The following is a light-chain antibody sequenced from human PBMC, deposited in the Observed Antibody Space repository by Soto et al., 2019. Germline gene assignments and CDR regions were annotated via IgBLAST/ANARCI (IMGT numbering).Light chain of an antibody. CDR1: SSDVGGYNY. V-gene: IGLV2-14*01. CDR2: EVS. J-gene: IGLJ1*01. CDR3: SSYRTGGPFV. Sequence: QSALTQPASVSGSPGQSIAISCTGTSSDVGGYNYVSWYQQLPGTAPKLVISEVSNRPSGVSHRFSGSKSGNTASLTISGLQDEDDADYYCSSYRTGGPFVFGTGTKVTVL.